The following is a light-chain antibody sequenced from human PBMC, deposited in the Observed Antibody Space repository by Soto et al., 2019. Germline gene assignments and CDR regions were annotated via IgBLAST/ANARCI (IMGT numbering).Light chain of an antibody. Sequence: EIVLTQSPGTLSLSPGERATLSCRASQSVSSTYLAWYQQKPGQAPRLLIYGASSRATGIPDRFSGSGSGTDFTLTISRLEPEDFAVYYCQRYDNSPFPFGQGTKLESK. CDR3: QRYDNSPFP. V-gene: IGKV3-20*01. CDR2: GAS. CDR1: QSVSSTY. J-gene: IGKJ2*01.